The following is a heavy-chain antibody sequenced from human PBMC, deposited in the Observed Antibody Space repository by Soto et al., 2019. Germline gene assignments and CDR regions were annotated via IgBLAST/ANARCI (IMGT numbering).Heavy chain of an antibody. D-gene: IGHD1-20*01. V-gene: IGHV4-4*07. J-gene: IGHJ6*02. CDR1: GGSISSYY. Sequence: SETLSLTCTVSGGSISSYYWSWIRQPAGKGLEWIGRIYTSGSTNYNPSLKSRVTMSVDTSKNQFSLKLSSVTAADTAVYYCARDQPEITGTYYYYYGMDVWGQGTTVT. CDR2: IYTSGST. CDR3: ARDQPEITGTYYYYYGMDV.